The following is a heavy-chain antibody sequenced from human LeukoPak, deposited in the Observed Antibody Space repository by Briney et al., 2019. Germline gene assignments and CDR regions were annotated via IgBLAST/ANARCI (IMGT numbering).Heavy chain of an antibody. CDR2: ISSSSSYI. D-gene: IGHD3-9*01. CDR3: ATRRGILTGYYLDY. J-gene: IGHJ4*02. Sequence: GGSLRLSCAASGFTFSSYSMNWVRQAPGKGLEWVSSISSSSSYIYYADSVKGRFTISRDNAKNSLYLQMNSLRAEDTAVYYCATRRGILTGYYLDYWGQGTLVTVSS. V-gene: IGHV3-21*04. CDR1: GFTFSSYS.